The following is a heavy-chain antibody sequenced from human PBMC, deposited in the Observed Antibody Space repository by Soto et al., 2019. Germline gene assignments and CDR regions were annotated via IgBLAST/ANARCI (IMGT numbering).Heavy chain of an antibody. CDR2: IIPIFGTA. D-gene: IGHD6-13*01. Sequence: QVQLVQSGAEVKKPGSSVKVSCKASGGTFSSYAISWVRQAPGQGLEWMGGIIPIFGTANYAQKFQGRVTITADESTSTAYMELSSLRSEDTAVYYCASRNAAAGDDYYYYGMGVWGQGTTVTVSS. J-gene: IGHJ6*02. CDR1: GGTFSSYA. CDR3: ASRNAAAGDDYYYYGMGV. V-gene: IGHV1-69*01.